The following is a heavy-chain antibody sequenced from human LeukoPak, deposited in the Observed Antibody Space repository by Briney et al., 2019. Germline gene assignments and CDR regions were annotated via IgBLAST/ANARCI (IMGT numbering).Heavy chain of an antibody. Sequence: PSETLSLTCAVYGGSFSGYYWNWIRQPPGKGLEWIGEINHRGSTNDNPSLKSRVTTSIDTSKNQFSLKLSSVTAADTAVYFCSRRSRRFYYDSTGYYPSSNYYYYMDVWGKGTTVTISS. CDR1: GGSFSGYY. J-gene: IGHJ6*03. V-gene: IGHV4-34*01. CDR2: INHRGST. CDR3: SRRSRRFYYDSTGYYPSSNYYYYMDV. D-gene: IGHD3-22*01.